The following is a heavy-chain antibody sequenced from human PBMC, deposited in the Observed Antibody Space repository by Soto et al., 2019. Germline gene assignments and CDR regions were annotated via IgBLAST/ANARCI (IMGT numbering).Heavy chain of an antibody. CDR1: EFTVSSYY. CDR3: ARGFDYDAFDY. J-gene: IGHJ4*02. D-gene: IGHD4-17*01. CDR2: IYGGGST. Sequence: LRLSCAASEFTVSSYYMTWVRQAPGKGLEWVSTIYGGGSTYYADSVKGRFTISKDNSRNTLYLQINSLRAEDTAVYYCARGFDYDAFDYWGQGTLVTVSS. V-gene: IGHV3-53*01.